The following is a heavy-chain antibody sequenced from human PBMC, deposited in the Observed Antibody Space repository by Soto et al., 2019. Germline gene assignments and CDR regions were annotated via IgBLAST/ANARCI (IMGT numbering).Heavy chain of an antibody. CDR2: IKQDGSEK. V-gene: IGHV3-7*04. Sequence: GGSLRLSCAASGFTFSSYWMSWVRQAPGKGLEWVANIKQDGSEKYYVYSVKGRFTISRDNAKNSLCLQMNSLRAEDTAVYYCARGDDYGDPSVDYWGQGTLVTVSS. CDR1: GFTFSSYW. D-gene: IGHD4-17*01. J-gene: IGHJ4*02. CDR3: ARGDDYGDPSVDY.